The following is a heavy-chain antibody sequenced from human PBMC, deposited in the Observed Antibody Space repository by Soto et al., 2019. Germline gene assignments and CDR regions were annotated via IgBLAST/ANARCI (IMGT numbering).Heavy chain of an antibody. J-gene: IGHJ3*02. CDR2: ISGSGKSA. CDR1: GFTFSIYA. V-gene: IGHV3-23*01. Sequence: EVQLLESGGGLVQPGGSLRLSCAASGFTFSIYAMTWVRQAPGKGLEWVSSISGSGKSAYYADSVKGRFTFSRDNSKNTLYLQMNSLRAADTALYYCAKLGSNGWYDAFDIWGQGTVVTVSS. CDR3: AKLGSNGWYDAFDI. D-gene: IGHD6-19*01.